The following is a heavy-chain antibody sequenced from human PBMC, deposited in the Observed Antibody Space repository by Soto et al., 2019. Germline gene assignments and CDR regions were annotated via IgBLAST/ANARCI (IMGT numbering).Heavy chain of an antibody. D-gene: IGHD3-22*01. CDR2: ITGNGITT. CDR3: AREAYYDSSGYYYPPSYYYYGMDV. J-gene: IGHJ6*02. Sequence: GGSLRLSCAASGFSFSTYAMSWVRQAPGKGLEWVSAITGNGITTYYADSVKGRFTISRDNAKNSLYLQMNSLRAEDTAVYYCAREAYYDSSGYYYPPSYYYYGMDVWGQGTTVTVSS. V-gene: IGHV3-23*01. CDR1: GFSFSTYA.